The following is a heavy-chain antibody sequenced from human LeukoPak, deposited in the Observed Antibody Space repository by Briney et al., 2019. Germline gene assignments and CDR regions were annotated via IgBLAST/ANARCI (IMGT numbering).Heavy chain of an antibody. D-gene: IGHD4-17*01. CDR2: IYYSGST. J-gene: IGHJ3*02. V-gene: IGHV4-61*08. CDR3: ARESTVTTDAFDI. CDR1: GGSISSGDYY. Sequence: SETLSLTCTVSGGSISSGDYYWSWIRQPPGKGLEWIGYIYYSGSTNYNPSLKSRVTISVDTSKNQFSLKLSSVTAADTAVYYCARESTVTTDAFDIWGQGTMVTVSS.